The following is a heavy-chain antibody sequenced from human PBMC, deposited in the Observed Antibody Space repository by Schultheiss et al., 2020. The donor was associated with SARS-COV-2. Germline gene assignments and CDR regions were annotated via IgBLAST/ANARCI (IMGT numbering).Heavy chain of an antibody. CDR2: ISGSGGST. Sequence: GGSLRLSCAASGFTFSSYAMSWVRQAPGKGLEWVSAISGSGGSTYYADSVKGRFTISRDNSKNTLYLQMNSLRAEGTAVYYCAKDRHYYYDSSGHDYWGQGTLVTVSS. CDR1: GFTFSSYA. J-gene: IGHJ4*02. D-gene: IGHD3-22*01. V-gene: IGHV3-23*01. CDR3: AKDRHYYYDSSGHDY.